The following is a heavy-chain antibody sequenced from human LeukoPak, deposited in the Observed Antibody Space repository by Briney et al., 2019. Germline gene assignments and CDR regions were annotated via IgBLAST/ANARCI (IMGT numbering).Heavy chain of an antibody. CDR3: ARGRKYTHYDFWSEGWFDP. V-gene: IGHV4-4*07. Sequence: PSETLSLTCTVSGGSISSYYWSWIRQPAGKGLEWIGRIYTSGSTNYNPSLKSRVTMSVDTSKNQFSLKLSSVTAADTAVYYCARGRKYTHYDFWSEGWFDPWGQGTLVTVSS. D-gene: IGHD3-3*01. CDR2: IYTSGST. CDR1: GGSISSYY. J-gene: IGHJ5*02.